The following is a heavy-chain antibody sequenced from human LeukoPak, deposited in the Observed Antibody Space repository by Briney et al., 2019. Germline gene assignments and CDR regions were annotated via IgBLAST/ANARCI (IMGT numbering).Heavy chain of an antibody. V-gene: IGHV3-23*01. CDR2: ISASADNT. D-gene: IGHD3-22*01. CDR1: GFAFSSLS. J-gene: IGHJ4*02. CDR3: AKGGTYYDSSGYSDY. Sequence: GGSLRLSCVASGFAFSSLSMSWVRQAPGKGLEWVSDISASADNTHYADSVKGRFIIFRDNSKNTVFLRMNSLRAEDTAVYYCAKGGTYYDSSGYSDYWGQGTLVTVSS.